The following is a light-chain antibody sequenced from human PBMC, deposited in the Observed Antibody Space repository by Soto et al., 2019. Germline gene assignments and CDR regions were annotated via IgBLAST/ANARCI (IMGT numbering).Light chain of an antibody. J-gene: IGKJ1*01. CDR3: QQYETFSGT. Sequence: IQMTQSPSTLSASVGDTVTVTCRASQSVSGWLARYQQKPGEAPKLLIYDASALSRGVPSRFSGSGSGTKFTLTIASLQPDDFATYYCQQYETFSGTFGPGTKVDIK. V-gene: IGKV1-5*01. CDR2: DAS. CDR1: QSVSGW.